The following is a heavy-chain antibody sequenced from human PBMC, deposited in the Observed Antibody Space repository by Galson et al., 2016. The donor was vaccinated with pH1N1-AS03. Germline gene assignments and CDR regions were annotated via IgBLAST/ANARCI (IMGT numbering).Heavy chain of an antibody. J-gene: IGHJ4*02. Sequence: SLRLSCAASGFTFGDYAMQWVRQAPGKGLEWVSGISWNSGSIGYADSVKDRFTISRDNARNSLYLQMKSLRPEDTAVYYCVRGNGAGSYSDFWGQGTLVTVTS. CDR3: VRGNGAGSYSDF. V-gene: IGHV3-9*01. CDR2: ISWNSGSI. CDR1: GFTFGDYA. D-gene: IGHD3-10*01.